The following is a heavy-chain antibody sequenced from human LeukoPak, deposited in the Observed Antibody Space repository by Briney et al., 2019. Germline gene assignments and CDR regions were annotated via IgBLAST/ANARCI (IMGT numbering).Heavy chain of an antibody. CDR3: AKARSGWYLTSAFDI. J-gene: IGHJ3*02. D-gene: IGHD6-19*01. V-gene: IGHV3-21*04. CDR1: GFTFSRYN. Sequence: PGGSLRLSCVASGFTFSRYNMHWVRQAPGKGLEWVASISTSGSGYIYYADSAKGRFTISRDNAKNSLYLQVNSLRAEDTALYYCAKARSGWYLTSAFDIWGQGTMVTVSS. CDR2: ISTSGSGYI.